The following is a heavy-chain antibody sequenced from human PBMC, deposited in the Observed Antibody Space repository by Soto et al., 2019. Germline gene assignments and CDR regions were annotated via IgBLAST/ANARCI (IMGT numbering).Heavy chain of an antibody. CDR2: INPYSGGA. Sequence: ASVKVSCKASGYTFAGYFMHWVRQAPGQGLEWMGWINPYSGGADYAQSFQGRVTMTRDTSISTVYMELSRLRFDDTAVYYCARVIRGAYYNSPLDAWGQVTVFPASS. V-gene: IGHV1-2*02. CDR1: GYTFAGYF. CDR3: ARVIRGAYYNSPLDA. D-gene: IGHD3-10*01. J-gene: IGHJ5*02.